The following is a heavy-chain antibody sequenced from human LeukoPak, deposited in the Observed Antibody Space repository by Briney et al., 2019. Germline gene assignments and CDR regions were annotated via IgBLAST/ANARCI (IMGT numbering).Heavy chain of an antibody. CDR1: GYTFTNYG. V-gene: IGHV1-18*01. CDR3: ARASLGRTVLTGTFDY. J-gene: IGHJ4*02. CDR2: ISAYNGNT. Sequence: ASVKVSCKASGYTFTNYGISWVRQAPGQGLEWMGWISAYNGNTNYAHQLQGRVTMTTDASTRTAYMELRSLRSDDTAVYYCARASLGRTVLTGTFDYWGQGTLVTVSS. D-gene: IGHD1-7*01.